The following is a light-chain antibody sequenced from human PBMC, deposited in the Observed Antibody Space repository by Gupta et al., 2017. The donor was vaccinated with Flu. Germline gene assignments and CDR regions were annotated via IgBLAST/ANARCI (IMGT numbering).Light chain of an antibody. Sequence: EIVLTQSPATLSLSPGERATLSCRASQSVGTYLAWYQQKPGQTPRLLIYDASNRATGIPARFSGSGSGTDFTLTISSREPEDFAVYYCQKRSNWPPYTFGQWTRLEI. CDR1: QSVGTY. V-gene: IGKV3-11*01. CDR3: QKRSNWPPYT. J-gene: IGKJ2*01. CDR2: DAS.